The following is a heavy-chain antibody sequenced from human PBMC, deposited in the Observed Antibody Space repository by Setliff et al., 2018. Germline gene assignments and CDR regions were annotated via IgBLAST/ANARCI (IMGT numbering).Heavy chain of an antibody. CDR1: GDSVSTNGVA. J-gene: IGHJ2*01. CDR3: VRGWPWGAGWYLDL. D-gene: IGHD7-27*01. CDR2: TFHLSTWNH. Sequence: SPTLALPCAISGDSVSTNGVAWNWIRQSPSRGLEWLGRTFHLSTWNHQYALSVKHRITINPDTSKNQFSLQLKYGIPDDTAVYSCVRGWPWGAGWYLDLWGRGTLVTVSS. V-gene: IGHV6-1*01.